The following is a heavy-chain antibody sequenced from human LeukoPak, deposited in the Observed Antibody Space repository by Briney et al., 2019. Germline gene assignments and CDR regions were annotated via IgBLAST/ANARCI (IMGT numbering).Heavy chain of an antibody. D-gene: IGHD6-13*01. CDR1: GGSFSGYY. CDR2: INHSGST. Sequence: SETLSLTCAVYGGSFSGYYWSWIRQPPGKGLEWIGEINHSGSTNYNPSLKSRVTISVDTSKNQFSLKLSSVTAADTAVYYCARGQGVAAPIGYWGQGTLVTVSS. V-gene: IGHV4-34*01. J-gene: IGHJ4*02. CDR3: ARGQGVAAPIGY.